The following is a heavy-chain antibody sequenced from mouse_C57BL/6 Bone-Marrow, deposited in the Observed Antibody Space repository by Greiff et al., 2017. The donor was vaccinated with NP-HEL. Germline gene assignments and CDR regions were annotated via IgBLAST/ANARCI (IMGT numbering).Heavy chain of an antibody. V-gene: IGHV1-12*01. CDR1: GYTFTSYT. J-gene: IGHJ3*01. CDR3: ARGSLYRGAWFAY. D-gene: IGHD2-1*01. CDR2: IYPGNGDT. Sequence: QVQLQESGAELVRPGASVKMSCKASGYTFTSYTMHWVKQTPRQGLEWIGAIYPGNGDTSYNQKFKGKATLTVDKSSSTAYMQLSSLTSEDSAVYFCARGSLYRGAWFAYWGQGTLVTVSA.